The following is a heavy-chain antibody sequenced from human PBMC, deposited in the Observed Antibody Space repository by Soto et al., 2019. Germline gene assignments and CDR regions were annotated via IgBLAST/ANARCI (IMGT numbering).Heavy chain of an antibody. Sequence: QVQLQQSEPGLVKPSQTLSLTCAISGDSVSSSSVTWNWIRQSPSRGLEWLGRTYYRSKWYNDYAESVKSRITINPDTSKNHFPLHLNSVTPEDTAVYYCVRLIGNSWLDFWGQGTLVTVSS. CDR3: VRLIGNSWLDF. V-gene: IGHV6-1*01. D-gene: IGHD1-26*01. CDR1: GDSVSSSSVT. CDR2: TYYRSKWYN. J-gene: IGHJ5*01.